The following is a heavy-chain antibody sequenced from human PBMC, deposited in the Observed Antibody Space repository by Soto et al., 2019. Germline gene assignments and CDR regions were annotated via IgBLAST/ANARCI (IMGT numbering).Heavy chain of an antibody. D-gene: IGHD2-21*01. CDR3: AIGGGDYNYFDH. V-gene: IGHV3-74*01. CDR2: IKSDGSST. J-gene: IGHJ4*02. CDR1: GFLFSTYW. Sequence: EVQLVESGGGLGQPGGSLRLSCAASGFLFSTYWMFWVRQVPRKGLLWVSRIKSDGSSTSYADSVKGRFTISRDNTKXXXXXXXTSLRAEDTAVYYCAIGGGDYNYFDHWGQGILVTVSS.